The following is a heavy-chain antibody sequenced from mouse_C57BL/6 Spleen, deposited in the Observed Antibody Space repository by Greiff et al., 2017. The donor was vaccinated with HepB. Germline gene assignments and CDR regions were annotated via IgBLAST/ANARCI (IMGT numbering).Heavy chain of an antibody. CDR1: GYTFTSYW. J-gene: IGHJ4*01. Sequence: QVQLQQPGTELVKPGASVKLSCKASGYTFTSYWTHWVKQRTGQGLEWIGNINPSNGGTNYNEKFKSKATLTVDKSSSTVYMQLNSLTSEDSAVYYVSGPDYGSCIYAMEYWGQGATVTVSS. V-gene: IGHV1-53*01. CDR3: SGPDYGSCIYAMEY. D-gene: IGHD1-1*01. CDR2: INPSNGGT.